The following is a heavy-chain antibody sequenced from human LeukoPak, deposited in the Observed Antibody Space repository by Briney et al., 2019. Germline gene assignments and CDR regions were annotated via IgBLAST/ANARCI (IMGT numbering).Heavy chain of an antibody. CDR2: IQYDGRNK. CDR3: AKDGLKTSYDFWSGYSYFDY. D-gene: IGHD3-3*01. J-gene: IGHJ4*02. Sequence: GGSLRLSCAASGFTFSSYGLHWVRQAPGKGLEWVAFIQYDGRNKYYADSVKGRFTISRDNSKNTLYLQMNSLRAEDTAVYYRAKDGLKTSYDFWSGYSYFDYWGQGTLVTVSS. CDR1: GFTFSSYG. V-gene: IGHV3-30*02.